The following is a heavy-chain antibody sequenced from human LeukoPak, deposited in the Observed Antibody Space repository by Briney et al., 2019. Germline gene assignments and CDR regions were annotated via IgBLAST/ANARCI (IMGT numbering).Heavy chain of an antibody. CDR1: GGSLTSDNW. CDR2: IYHRGLT. Sequence: SETLSLTCSVSGGSLTSDNWWNWVRQPPGKGPEWIAEIYHRGLTNYSPSLKSRVIISMDKSRNQFSLHLTSVTAADTAVYFCARGGGYYFDYWGQGVLVTVSS. J-gene: IGHJ4*02. D-gene: IGHD2-15*01. V-gene: IGHV4-4*02. CDR3: ARGGGYYFDY.